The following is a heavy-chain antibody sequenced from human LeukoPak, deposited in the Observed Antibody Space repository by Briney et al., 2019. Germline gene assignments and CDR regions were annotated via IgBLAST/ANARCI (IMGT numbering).Heavy chain of an antibody. D-gene: IGHD6-19*01. CDR2: IGSTGGTT. J-gene: IGHJ4*02. V-gene: IGHV3-23*01. CDR1: GFTFSSYA. Sequence: PGGSLRLSCAASGFTFSSYAMNWVRQAPGKGLEWVSAIGSTGGTTYYANSVKGRFTISRDYSKNTLYLRMNSLRAGDTAVYFCAKDRGIAVAGTLFDYWGQGTLVTVSS. CDR3: AKDRGIAVAGTLFDY.